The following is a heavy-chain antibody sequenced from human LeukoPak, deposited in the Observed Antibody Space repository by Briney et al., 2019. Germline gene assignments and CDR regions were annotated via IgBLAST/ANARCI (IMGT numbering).Heavy chain of an antibody. D-gene: IGHD2-21*01. J-gene: IGHJ4*02. CDR3: AKDVALRAAAYYFDY. CDR2: ISYNGGDK. V-gene: IGHV3-30*18. CDR1: GFAFSSYG. Sequence: GGSLRLSCAAPGFAFSSYGMHWVRQAPGKGLEWVAVISYNGGDKKYADSVKGRFTISRDTSKNTVYLEMNSLRAEDTAVYYCAKDVALRAAAYYFDYWGQGTLVTVSS.